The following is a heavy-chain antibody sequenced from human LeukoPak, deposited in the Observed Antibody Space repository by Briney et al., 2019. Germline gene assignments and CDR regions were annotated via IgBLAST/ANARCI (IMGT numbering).Heavy chain of an antibody. J-gene: IGHJ4*02. Sequence: PETPSLTCTVSGGSVSSNIYYSNWIRQPPGKGLEWIGYIHYSGSTNYNPSLKSRVPISVDTSKNQFSLKLTSLSAADTAVYYCAREDSSGYLGYWGQGTLVTVSS. V-gene: IGHV4-61*01. CDR3: AREDSSGYLGY. CDR2: IHYSGST. D-gene: IGHD3-22*01. CDR1: GGSVSSNIYY.